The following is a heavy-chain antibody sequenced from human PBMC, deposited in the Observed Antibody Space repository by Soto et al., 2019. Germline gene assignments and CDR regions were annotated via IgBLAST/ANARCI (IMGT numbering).Heavy chain of an antibody. V-gene: IGHV4-61*03. CDR1: GGSVSSGRYY. J-gene: IGHJ5*01. CDR2: IYYSGLT. Sequence: QVQLQESGPGLVKPSETLSLTCTVSGGSVSSGRYYWSWIRQPPGKGLEWIGYIYYSGLTNYSPSLKTRVAISKDTSKNHFSLILSSVTAAHTAVYYCVRTPTSPRRFDSWGQGTLLTVSS. CDR3: VRTPTSPRRFDS. D-gene: IGHD2-15*01.